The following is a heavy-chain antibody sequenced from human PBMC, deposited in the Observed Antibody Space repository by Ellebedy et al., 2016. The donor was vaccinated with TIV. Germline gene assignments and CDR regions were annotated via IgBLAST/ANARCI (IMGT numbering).Heavy chain of an antibody. J-gene: IGHJ4*02. D-gene: IGHD2-21*02. CDR2: IDTDGSST. V-gene: IGHV3-74*01. CDR1: GFTFSNHW. Sequence: GESLKISCAASGFTFSNHWMHWVRHAPGKGLVWVSRIDTDGSSTSYADSVKGRFTISRDNAKNTLYLQMNTLRAEDTAVYYCARGGGCGRGDCWAFDCWGQGTLVTVSS. CDR3: ARGGGCGRGDCWAFDC.